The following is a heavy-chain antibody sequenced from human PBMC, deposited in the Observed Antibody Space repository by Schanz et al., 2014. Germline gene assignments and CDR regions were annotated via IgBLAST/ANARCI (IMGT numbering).Heavy chain of an antibody. V-gene: IGHV1-2*02. CDR1: GYSFTGYY. CDR3: AREAKWGQWYFDL. D-gene: IGHD1-26*01. Sequence: QVQLVQSGVEVKKPGASVKVSCKASGYSFTGYYMNWVRQAPGQGLEWMGWINPSSGGTNYAQKFQGRVTMTRDTSISTAYMELNRLRSDDTALYYCAREAKWGQWYFDLWGRGSLVTVSS. J-gene: IGHJ2*01. CDR2: INPSSGGT.